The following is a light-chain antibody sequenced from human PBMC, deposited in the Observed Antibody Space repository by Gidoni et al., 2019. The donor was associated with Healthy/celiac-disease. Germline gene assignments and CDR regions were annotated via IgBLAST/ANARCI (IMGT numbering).Light chain of an antibody. CDR2: AAS. CDR1: QGISCY. CDR3: QQYYSFPIT. J-gene: IGKJ5*01. V-gene: IGKV1D-8*01. Sequence: IWMTKSPSLLSASTVDRVTISCRMSQGISCYLAWYQQTPGKAPELLIYAASSLQSVVPSQFRGGGSGTDFTLTISCLQSEEFATYYCQQYYSFPITFGQGTRLEIK.